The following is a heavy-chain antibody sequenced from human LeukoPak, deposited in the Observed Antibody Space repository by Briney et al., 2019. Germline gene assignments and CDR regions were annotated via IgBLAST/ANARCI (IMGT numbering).Heavy chain of an antibody. D-gene: IGHD3-9*01. CDR1: GFTFGSYT. V-gene: IGHV3-23*01. CDR3: AKDGARAGYLD. CDR2: ISGDGSAT. J-gene: IGHJ4*02. Sequence: PGGSLRLSCAASGFTFGSYTMTWVRQAPGKGLEYVSSISGDGSATHYADSVKGRFTISRDNSKSTVYLQMNSLRAEDTAVYYCAKDGARAGYLDWGQGPLVTVSA.